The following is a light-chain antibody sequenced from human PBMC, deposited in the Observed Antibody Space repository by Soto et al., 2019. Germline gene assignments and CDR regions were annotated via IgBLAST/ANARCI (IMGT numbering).Light chain of an antibody. J-gene: IGLJ2*01. CDR3: SSYTTSSTLE. CDR2: GVT. CDR1: SSDIGAYNY. Sequence: QSALTQPASVSGSPGQSITISCTGTSSDIGAYNYVSWYQQHPGKTPTLMIYGVTNRPSGVSNRFSGSKSGSTASLTISGLQAEDEADYYCSSYTTSSTLEFGGGTKLTVL. V-gene: IGLV2-14*01.